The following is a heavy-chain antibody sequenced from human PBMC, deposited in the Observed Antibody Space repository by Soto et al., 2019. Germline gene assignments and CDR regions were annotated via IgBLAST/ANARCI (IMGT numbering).Heavy chain of an antibody. V-gene: IGHV3-7*05. CDR1: GFTFRTYW. D-gene: IGHD5-18*01. J-gene: IGHJ6*02. CDR2: INQDGSEK. CDR3: ARDGSTSGYSYDYHGMDV. Sequence: EVQLVESGGGLVQPGGSLRLSCGASGFTFRTYWLSWVRQVPGKGLEWVANINQDGSEKNYVDSVKGRFTISRDNAKNSLYLQMSSLRAEDTARYYCARDGSTSGYSYDYHGMDVWGQGTTVTVSS.